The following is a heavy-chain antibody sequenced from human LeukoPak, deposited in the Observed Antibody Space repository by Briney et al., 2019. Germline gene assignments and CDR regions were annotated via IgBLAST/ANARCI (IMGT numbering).Heavy chain of an antibody. CDR3: ARGLYYYGSGSYFQY. CDR1: GGSFSGYY. V-gene: IGHV4-34*01. CDR2: INHSGST. D-gene: IGHD3-10*01. J-gene: IGHJ4*02. Sequence: PSETLSLTCAVYGGSFSGYYWSWIRQPPGKGLEWIGEINHSGSTNYNPSLKSRVTISVDTSKNQFSLKLSSVTAADTAVYYCARGLYYYGSGSYFQYWGQGTLVTVSS.